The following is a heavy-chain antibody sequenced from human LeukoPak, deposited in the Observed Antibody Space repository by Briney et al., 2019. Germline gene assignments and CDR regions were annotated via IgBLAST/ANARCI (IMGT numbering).Heavy chain of an antibody. CDR3: AYQSTVTSSFDY. CDR1: GYTFTSYY. Sequence: ASVKVSCKASGYTFTSYYMHWVRQAPGQGLEWMGIINPSGGSTSYAQKFQGRVTMTRDTSMSTVYMELSSLRSEDTAVYYCAYQSTVTSSFDYWGQGTLVTVSS. D-gene: IGHD4-17*01. CDR2: INPSGGST. V-gene: IGHV1-46*01. J-gene: IGHJ4*02.